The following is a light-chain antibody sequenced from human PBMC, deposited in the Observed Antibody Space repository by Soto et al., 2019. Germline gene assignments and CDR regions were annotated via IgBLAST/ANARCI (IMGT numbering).Light chain of an antibody. J-gene: IGLJ2*01. CDR3: WSYAGSNTVV. CDR1: SSDIASYKF. CDR2: EVN. Sequence: QSALTQPASVSGSPGQSITISCTGTSSDIASYKFVSWFQHHPGKAPKLLIYEVNNRPSGISNRFSGSKSGNTASLTISGLQAEDEADYYCWSYAGSNTVVFGGGTKLTVL. V-gene: IGLV2-23*02.